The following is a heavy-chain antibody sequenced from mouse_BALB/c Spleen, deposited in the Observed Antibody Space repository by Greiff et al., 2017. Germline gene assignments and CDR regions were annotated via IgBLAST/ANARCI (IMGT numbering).Heavy chain of an antibody. V-gene: IGHV5-17*02. Sequence: EVMLVESGGGLVQPGGSRKLSCAASGFTFSSFGMHWVRQAPEKGLEWVAYISSGSSTIYYADTVKGRFTISRDNPKNTLFLQMTSLRSEDTAMYYCARGDIHWYFDVWGAGTTVTVSS. CDR1: GFTFSSFG. CDR3: ARGDIHWYFDV. J-gene: IGHJ1*01. D-gene: IGHD3-3*01. CDR2: ISSGSSTI.